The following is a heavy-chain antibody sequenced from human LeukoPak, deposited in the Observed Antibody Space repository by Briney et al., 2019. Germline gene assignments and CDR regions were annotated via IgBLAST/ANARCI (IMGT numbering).Heavy chain of an antibody. CDR1: GFTFSAYA. CDR2: ISPDGSNT. J-gene: IGHJ4*02. V-gene: IGHV3-64D*06. Sequence: GGSLRLSCSASGFTFSAYAMHWVRQAPGKGLEYVSAISPDGSNTYYADFVKGRFSISGDNSKNTLYLQMSSLRPEDTADYYCVPKGTEGYWGQGTLVTVSS. CDR3: VPKGTEGY.